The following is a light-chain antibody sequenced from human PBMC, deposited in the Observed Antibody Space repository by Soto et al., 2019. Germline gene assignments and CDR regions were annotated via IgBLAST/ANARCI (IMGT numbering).Light chain of an antibody. CDR3: QKYNSAPRT. Sequence: DIQMTQSPSSLSAYVVDRVTITCRASQGISNYLAWYQQKPGKVPKLLIYAASTLQSGVPSRFSGSGSGTDFTLTISSLQPEDVATSYCQKYNSAPRTFGQGTNVEFK. V-gene: IGKV1-27*01. CDR1: QGISNY. J-gene: IGKJ1*01. CDR2: AAS.